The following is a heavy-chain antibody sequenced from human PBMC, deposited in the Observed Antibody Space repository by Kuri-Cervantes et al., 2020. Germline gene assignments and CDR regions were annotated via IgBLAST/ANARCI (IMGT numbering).Heavy chain of an antibody. D-gene: IGHD3-22*01. CDR3: ARDRPDDSSGYYLGYGMDV. CDR2: IYSGGFT. Sequence: GSLRLSCAASGFTVNSKYMNWVRQAPGKGLEWVSLIYSGGFTYYADSVKGRFTIRFTISRDNSKNTLYLPMNSQRAEDTAVYYCARDRPDDSSGYYLGYGMDVWGQGTTVTVSS. J-gene: IGHJ6*02. CDR1: GFTVNSKY. V-gene: IGHV3-53*01.